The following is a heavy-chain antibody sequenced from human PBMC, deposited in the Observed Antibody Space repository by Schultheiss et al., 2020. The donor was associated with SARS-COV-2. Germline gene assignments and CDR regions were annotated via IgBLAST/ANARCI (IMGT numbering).Heavy chain of an antibody. CDR2: ISGSGGST. D-gene: IGHD4-17*01. CDR1: GFTFSSYA. V-gene: IGHV3-23*01. J-gene: IGHJ6*02. CDR3: ARAGGDYGDYEARGYHNYGMDV. Sequence: GGSLRLSCSASGFTFSSYAMSWVRQAPGKGLEWVSAISGSGGSTYYADSVKGRFTISRDNSKNTLYLQMNSLRAEDTAVYYCARAGGDYGDYEARGYHNYGMDVWGQGTTVTVSS.